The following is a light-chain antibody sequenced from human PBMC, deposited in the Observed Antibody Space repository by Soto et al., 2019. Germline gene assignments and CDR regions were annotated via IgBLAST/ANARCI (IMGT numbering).Light chain of an antibody. V-gene: IGKV3-11*01. CDR1: QSVSSY. Sequence: EIVLTQSPATLSLSPGERATLSCRASQSVSSYLAWYQQKPGQAPRLLIYDASNRATGIPARFSGSGSETDFTLTVSSLRSEDSAVYYCQQYNYWPITFGQGTRLEI. CDR2: DAS. J-gene: IGKJ5*01. CDR3: QQYNYWPIT.